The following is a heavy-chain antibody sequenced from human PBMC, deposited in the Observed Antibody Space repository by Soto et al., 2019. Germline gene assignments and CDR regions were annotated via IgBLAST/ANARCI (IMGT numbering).Heavy chain of an antibody. CDR3: AKDPRDFTMVRGVTDDY. CDR2: ISGSGGST. Sequence: GGSLRLSCAASGFTFSSYAMSWVRQAPGKGLEWVSAISGSGGSTYYADSVKGRFTISRDNSKNTLYLQMNSLSAEDTAVYYCAKDPRDFTMVRGVTDDYWGQGTLVTVSS. D-gene: IGHD3-10*01. V-gene: IGHV3-23*01. J-gene: IGHJ4*02. CDR1: GFTFSSYA.